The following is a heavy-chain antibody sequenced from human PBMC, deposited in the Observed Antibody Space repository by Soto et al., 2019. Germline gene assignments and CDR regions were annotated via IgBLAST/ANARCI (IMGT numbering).Heavy chain of an antibody. Sequence: GESLKISCKGSGYSFTSYWIGWVRQMPGKGLEWMGIIYPGDSDTRYSPSFQGQVTISADKSISTAYLQWSSLKASDTAMYYCARGAYGGYCSSTSCYRYGMDVWGQGTTVTVSS. CDR2: IYPGDSDT. CDR3: ARGAYGGYCSSTSCYRYGMDV. J-gene: IGHJ6*02. CDR1: GYSFTSYW. V-gene: IGHV5-51*01. D-gene: IGHD2-2*01.